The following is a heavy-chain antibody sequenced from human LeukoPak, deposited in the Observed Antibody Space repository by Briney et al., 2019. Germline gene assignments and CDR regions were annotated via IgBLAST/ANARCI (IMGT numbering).Heavy chain of an antibody. CDR2: ISWNSGSI. J-gene: IGHJ4*02. Sequence: GGSLRLSCAASGFTFDDYAMHWVRQASGKGLEWVSGISWNSGSIGYADSVKGRFTISRDNAKNSLYLQMNSLRTEDTAVYYCARADLGASNWGQGILVTVSS. D-gene: IGHD1-26*01. V-gene: IGHV3-9*01. CDR3: ARADLGASN. CDR1: GFTFDDYA.